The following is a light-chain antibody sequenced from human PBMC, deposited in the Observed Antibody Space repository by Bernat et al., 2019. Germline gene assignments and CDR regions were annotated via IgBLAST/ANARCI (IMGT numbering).Light chain of an antibody. CDR1: QSISSF. J-gene: IGKJ4*01. Sequence: EIVLTQSPATLSLSPGERATLSCRASQSISSFFSWYQQKPGQAPRLLIYDASNRATGIPARFSGSGSGTDFTRTISSLEPEDFAVYYCQHRSEWPITVGGGTKVEIK. CDR3: QHRSEWPIT. V-gene: IGKV3-11*01. CDR2: DAS.